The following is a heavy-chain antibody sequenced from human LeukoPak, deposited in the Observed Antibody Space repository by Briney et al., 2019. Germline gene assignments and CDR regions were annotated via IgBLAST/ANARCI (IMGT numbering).Heavy chain of an antibody. CDR1: GFTFTTYA. CDR2: ISGSGGST. CDR3: ARRRYDSSGFDY. V-gene: IGHV3-23*01. D-gene: IGHD3-22*01. J-gene: IGHJ4*02. Sequence: GGSLRLSCAASGFTFTTYAMSWVCQAPGKGLEWVSAISGSGGSTYYADSVKGRFTISRDNSKNTLYLQMNSLRAEDTAVYYCARRRYDSSGFDYWGQGTLVTVSS.